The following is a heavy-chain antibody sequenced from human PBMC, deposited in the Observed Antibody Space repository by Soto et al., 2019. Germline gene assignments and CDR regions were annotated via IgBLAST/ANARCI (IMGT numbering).Heavy chain of an antibody. CDR1: GFTFSSYW. Sequence: PGGSLKLSCAASGFTFSSYWMSRVRQAPGKGLEWVADIKQDGSEKYDEDSVKGRFTISRXXAKNSLYLQMNSQRAEDTAVYDSAREAPYDFWSGYSPPPEAYYYYGMDVWGQGTTVTVYS. V-gene: IGHV3-7*03. D-gene: IGHD3-3*01. CDR2: IKQDGSEK. CDR3: AREAPYDFWSGYSPPPEAYYYYGMDV. J-gene: IGHJ6*02.